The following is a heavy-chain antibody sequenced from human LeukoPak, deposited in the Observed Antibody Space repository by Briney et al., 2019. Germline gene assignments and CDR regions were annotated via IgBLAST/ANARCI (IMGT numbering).Heavy chain of an antibody. J-gene: IGHJ6*02. CDR3: ARSKPPAVKDYYGLDV. V-gene: IGHV3-66*01. CDR1: GFTVSTNY. CDR2: IYSGGST. Sequence: PGGSLRLSCAASGFTVSTNYMNWVRQAPGRGLEWVSVIYSGGSTYYVDSVKGRFTVSRDNSKNTLHLLMNSLRAEDTAVYFCARSKPPAVKDYYGLDVWGQRTTVTVSS. D-gene: IGHD6-13*01.